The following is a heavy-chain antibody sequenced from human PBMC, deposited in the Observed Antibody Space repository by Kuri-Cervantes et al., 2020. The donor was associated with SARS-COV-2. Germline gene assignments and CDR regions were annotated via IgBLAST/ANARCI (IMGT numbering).Heavy chain of an antibody. CDR3: ARDTGNRRLGIDS. CDR1: GDTLNHYI. V-gene: IGHV1-69*13. Sequence: SVKVSCKASGDTLNHYILNWVRQAPGQGLEWMGGISPIFGTAIYAKKFQDRVTITADESTSTAYMEVSSLRSDDTAVYYCARDTGNRRLGIDSWGQGTLVTVSS. CDR2: ISPIFGTA. D-gene: IGHD7-27*01. J-gene: IGHJ4*02.